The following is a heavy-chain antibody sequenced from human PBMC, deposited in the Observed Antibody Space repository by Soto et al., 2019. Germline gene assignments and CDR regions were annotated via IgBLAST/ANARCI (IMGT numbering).Heavy chain of an antibody. Sequence: SXKVSFKASGGTXISFGIGLVRQAPGQGLEWMGGIIPVFGRPNYAQRFRGRLTISADESTNTSYMELIDLKSEDTAVYYCAREASGYDFWGQGTQVTVYS. D-gene: IGHD5-12*01. CDR2: IIPVFGRP. CDR1: GGTXISFG. J-gene: IGHJ1*01. V-gene: IGHV1-69*13. CDR3: AREASGYDF.